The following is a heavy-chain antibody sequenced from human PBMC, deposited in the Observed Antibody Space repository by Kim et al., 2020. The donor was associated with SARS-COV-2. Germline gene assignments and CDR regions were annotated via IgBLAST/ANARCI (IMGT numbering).Heavy chain of an antibody. Sequence: GGSVRLSCAASGFTFSRHDFHWVRQPAGKGLEWVSAIGTADDTYYEASVRGRFTISRDDAKNSLYLQMNGLRADDTAVDYCVREMTGSGRAPLAFWGQGT. V-gene: IGHV3-13*01. CDR1: GFTFSRHD. D-gene: IGHD6-19*01. J-gene: IGHJ4*02. CDR3: VREMTGSGRAPLAF. CDR2: IGTADDT.